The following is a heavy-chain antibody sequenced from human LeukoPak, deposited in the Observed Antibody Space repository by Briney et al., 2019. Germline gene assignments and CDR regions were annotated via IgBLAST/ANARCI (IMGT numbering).Heavy chain of an antibody. J-gene: IGHJ4*02. CDR1: GYSFTSYW. CDR2: IYPGESDT. CDR3: ARQYYAYYDSSGYYIDY. V-gene: IGHV5-51*01. D-gene: IGHD3-22*01. Sequence: GESLKISRKGSGYSFTSYWIGWVRQMPGKGLEWLGIIYPGESDTRYSPSFQGQVTISADKSISTAYLQWCSLKASDTAMYYCARQYYAYYDSSGYYIDYWGQGTLVTVSS.